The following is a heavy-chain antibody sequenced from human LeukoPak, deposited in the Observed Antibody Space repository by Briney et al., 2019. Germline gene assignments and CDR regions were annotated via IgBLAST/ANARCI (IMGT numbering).Heavy chain of an antibody. CDR1: GFTFSSYG. Sequence: GGSLRLSCAASGFTFSSYGMPWVRQAPGKGLEWVAFIRYDGSNKYYADSVKGRFTISRDNSKNTLYLQMNSLRAEDTAVYYCARAENSGWYAIYWGQGTLVTVSS. D-gene: IGHD6-19*01. CDR3: ARAENSGWYAIY. V-gene: IGHV3-30*02. CDR2: IRYDGSNK. J-gene: IGHJ4*02.